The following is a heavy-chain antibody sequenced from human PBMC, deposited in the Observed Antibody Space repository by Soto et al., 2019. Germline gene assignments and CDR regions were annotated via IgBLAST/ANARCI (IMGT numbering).Heavy chain of an antibody. CDR2: IYYSGST. Sequence: PSETLSLTCTVSGGSISSSSYYWGWIRQPPGKGLEWIGSIYYSGSTYYNPSLKSRVTISVDTSKNQFSLKLSSVTAADTAVYYCARHVMGYCSSTSCYFGSVVVVAATPNDAFDIWGQGAMVTVSS. CDR3: ARHVMGYCSSTSCYFGSVVVVAATPNDAFDI. D-gene: IGHD2-2*01. CDR1: GGSISSSSYY. V-gene: IGHV4-39*01. J-gene: IGHJ3*02.